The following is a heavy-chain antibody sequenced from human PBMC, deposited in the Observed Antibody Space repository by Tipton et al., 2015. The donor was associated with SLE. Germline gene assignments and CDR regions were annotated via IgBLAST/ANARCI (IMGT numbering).Heavy chain of an antibody. CDR3: ANGGFGEVLGYFDL. CDR2: IYYSGST. CDR1: GGSISSGDYY. V-gene: IGHV4-30-4*01. Sequence: TLSLTCTVSGGSISSGDYYWSWIRQPPGKGLEWIGYIYYSGSTYYNPSLKSRVTISVDTSKNQFSLKLSSVTAADTAVYYCANGGFGEVLGYFDLWGRGTLVTVSS. D-gene: IGHD3-10*01. J-gene: IGHJ2*01.